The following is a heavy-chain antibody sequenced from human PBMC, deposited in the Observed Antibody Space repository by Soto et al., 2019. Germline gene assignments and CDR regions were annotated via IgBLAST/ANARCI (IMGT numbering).Heavy chain of an antibody. Sequence: PSETLSLTCTVSGGSVSSGGYYWSWIRQPPGKGLDWIGYIYYSGSTNYNPSLKSRVTISVDTSKNQFSLNLSYVTAADTAVDYCAREQTLRYFDWWRGFDYWGQGTLVTVSS. V-gene: IGHV4-61*08. CDR3: AREQTLRYFDWWRGFDY. D-gene: IGHD3-9*01. CDR2: IYYSGST. J-gene: IGHJ4*02. CDR1: GGSVSSGGYY.